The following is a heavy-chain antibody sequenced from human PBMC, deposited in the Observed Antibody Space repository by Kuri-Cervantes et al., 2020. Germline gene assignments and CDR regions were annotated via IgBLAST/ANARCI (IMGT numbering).Heavy chain of an antibody. Sequence: ALVKVSCKASGHTFTSYAMNWVRQAPGQGLEWMGWINTNTGNPTYAQGFTGRFVFSLDTSVSTAYLQICSLKAEDTAVYYCARTYSSSWFAGSNWFDPWGQGTLVTVSS. V-gene: IGHV7-4-1*01. CDR3: ARTYSSSWFAGSNWFDP. CDR2: INTNTGNP. CDR1: GHTFTSYA. D-gene: IGHD6-13*01. J-gene: IGHJ5*02.